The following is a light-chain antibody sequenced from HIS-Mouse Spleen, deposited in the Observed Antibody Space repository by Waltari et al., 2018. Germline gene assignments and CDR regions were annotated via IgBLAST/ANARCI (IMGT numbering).Light chain of an antibody. Sequence: SYELTQPPSVSVSPGQTARITCSGDALPKKYAYWYQKKSGQAPVLVIYEDSKRPSGIPGGFSGSSSGTMTTLTSSGAQVEDEADYYCYSTDSSGNHRVFGGGTKLTVL. CDR2: EDS. V-gene: IGLV3-10*01. J-gene: IGLJ3*02. CDR3: YSTDSSGNHRV. CDR1: ALPKKY.